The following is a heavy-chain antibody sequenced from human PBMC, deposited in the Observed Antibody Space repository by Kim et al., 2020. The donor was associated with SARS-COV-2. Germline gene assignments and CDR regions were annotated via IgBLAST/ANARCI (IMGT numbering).Heavy chain of an antibody. J-gene: IGHJ3*02. CDR2: K. V-gene: IGHV3-7*01. CDR3: AREIDKTGGFDI. Sequence: KYYADSSKGRFTISRDNAKNSVDMQMNSLRAEDTAVYYCAREIDKTGGFDIWGQGTMVTVSS. D-gene: IGHD1-26*01.